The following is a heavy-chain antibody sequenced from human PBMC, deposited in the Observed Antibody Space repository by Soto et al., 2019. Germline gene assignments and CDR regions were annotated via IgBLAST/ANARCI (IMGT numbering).Heavy chain of an antibody. CDR1: GFTVSSNY. J-gene: IGHJ4*02. V-gene: IGHV3-66*01. CDR3: ARDCSSTSCYAGGFDY. Sequence: EVQLVESGGGLVQPGGSLRLSCAASGFTVSSNYMSWVRQAPGKGLEWVSLIYSDGSTYYADSVKGRFTISRDNSKNTLFLQMNSLRAEDTAVYYCARDCSSTSCYAGGFDYWGQGTLVTVSS. D-gene: IGHD2-2*01. CDR2: IYSDGST.